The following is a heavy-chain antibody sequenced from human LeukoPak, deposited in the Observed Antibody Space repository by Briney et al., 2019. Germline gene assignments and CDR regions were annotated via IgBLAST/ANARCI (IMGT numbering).Heavy chain of an antibody. V-gene: IGHV3-23*01. CDR2: ISRSGGST. CDR3: ANKDSSGPGYFQH. Sequence: PGGSLRLSCAASGFTFSNYAMSWVRQAPGKGLEWVSAISRSGGSTYYADSVKGRFTISRDNSKNTLYLQMNSLRAEDTAVYYCANKDSSGPGYFQHWGQGTLVTVSS. J-gene: IGHJ1*01. CDR1: GFTFSNYA. D-gene: IGHD3-22*01.